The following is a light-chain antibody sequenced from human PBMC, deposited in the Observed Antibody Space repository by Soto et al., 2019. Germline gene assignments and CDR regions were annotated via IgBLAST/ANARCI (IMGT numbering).Light chain of an antibody. V-gene: IGKV3-11*01. CDR2: DAS. CDR1: QSVSSY. CDR3: LQYDNWPPWT. Sequence: EIVLTQSPATLSLSPGERATLSCRASQSVSSYLAWYQQKPGQAPRLLIYDASNRATGIPARFSGSGSGTDFTLTISSLEPEDFAVYYCLQYDNWPPWTFGQGTKVDIK. J-gene: IGKJ1*01.